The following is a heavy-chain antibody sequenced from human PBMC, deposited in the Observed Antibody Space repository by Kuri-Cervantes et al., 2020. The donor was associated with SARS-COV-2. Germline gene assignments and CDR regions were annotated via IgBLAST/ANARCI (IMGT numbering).Heavy chain of an antibody. CDR1: GYTFTGYY. CDR2: INPNSGGT. J-gene: IGHJ6*02. Sequence: ASVKVSCKASGYTFTGYYMHWVRQAPGQGLEWMGWINPNSGGTNYAQKFQGRVTMTRDTSISTAYMELSRLRSDDTAVYYCARDSGGIDDIWSGYSYYYGMDVWGQGTTVTVSS. V-gene: IGHV1-2*02. CDR3: ARDSGGIDDIWSGYSYYYGMDV. D-gene: IGHD3-3*01.